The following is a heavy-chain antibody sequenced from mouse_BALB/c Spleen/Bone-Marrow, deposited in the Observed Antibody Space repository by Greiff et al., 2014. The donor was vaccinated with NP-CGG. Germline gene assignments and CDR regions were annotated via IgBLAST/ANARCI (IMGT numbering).Heavy chain of an antibody. V-gene: IGHV1-26*01. J-gene: IGHJ4*01. CDR3: ARGLEYAVDY. Sequence: KFKDKATLTVDKSSSTAYMELLSLTSEDSAVYYCARGLEYAVDYWGQGTSVTVSS. D-gene: IGHD2-13*01.